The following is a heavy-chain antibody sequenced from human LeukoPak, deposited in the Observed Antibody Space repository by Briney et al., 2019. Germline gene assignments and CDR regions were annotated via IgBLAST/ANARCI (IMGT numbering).Heavy chain of an antibody. D-gene: IGHD2-2*01. CDR1: GFTFSSYS. Sequence: GGSLRLSCAASGFTFSSYSMNWVRQAPGKGLEWVAVISYDGSNKYYADSVKGRFTISRDNSKNTLYLQMNSLRAEDTAVYYCARERYCSSTSCLQSVSFDYWGQGTLVTVSS. CDR3: ARERYCSSTSCLQSVSFDY. CDR2: ISYDGSNK. V-gene: IGHV3-30*03. J-gene: IGHJ4*02.